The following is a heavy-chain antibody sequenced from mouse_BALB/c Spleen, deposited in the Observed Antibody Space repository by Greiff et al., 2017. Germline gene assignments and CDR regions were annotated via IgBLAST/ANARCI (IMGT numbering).Heavy chain of an antibody. D-gene: IGHD2-4*01. J-gene: IGHJ3*01. CDR1: GYTFTSYY. Sequence: QVQLQQPGAELVKPGASVKLSCKASGYTFTSYYMYWVKQRPGQGLEWIGGINPSNGGTNFNEKFKSKATLTVDKSSSTAYMQLSSLTSEDSAVYYCASSTMITTAFAYWGQGTLVTVSA. CDR2: INPSNGGT. CDR3: ASSTMITTAFAY. V-gene: IGHV1S81*02.